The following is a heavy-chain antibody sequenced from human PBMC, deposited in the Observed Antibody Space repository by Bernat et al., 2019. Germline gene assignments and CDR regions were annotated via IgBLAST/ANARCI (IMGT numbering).Heavy chain of an antibody. Sequence: QVQLVESGGGVVQPGRSLRLSCAASGFTFSSYAMHWVRQAPGKGLEWVAVISYDGSNKYYADSVKGRFTISRDNSKNTLYLQMNSLRAEDTAVYYCARDLERGVMVRGVLGDWGQGTLVTVSS. V-gene: IGHV3-30-3*01. CDR2: ISYDGSNK. J-gene: IGHJ4*02. D-gene: IGHD3-10*01. CDR1: GFTFSSYA. CDR3: ARDLERGVMVRGVLGD.